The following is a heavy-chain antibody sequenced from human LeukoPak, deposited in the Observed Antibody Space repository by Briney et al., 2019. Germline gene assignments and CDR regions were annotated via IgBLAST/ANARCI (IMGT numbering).Heavy chain of an antibody. V-gene: IGHV3-64*01. CDR1: GFTFSSYA. CDR2: IGSNGGST. J-gene: IGHJ4*02. CDR3: ARARGIAVAVAFDY. D-gene: IGHD6-19*01. Sequence: GGSLRLSCAASGFTFSSYAMHWVRQAPGKGLEYVSAIGSNGGSTYYANSVKGRFTISRDNSKNTLYLQMGSLRAEDMAVYYCARARGIAVAVAFDYWGQGTLVTVSS.